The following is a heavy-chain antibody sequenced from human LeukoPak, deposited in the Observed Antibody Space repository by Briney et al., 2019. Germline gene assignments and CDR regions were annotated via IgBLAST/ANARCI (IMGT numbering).Heavy chain of an antibody. J-gene: IGHJ4*02. V-gene: IGHV3-23*01. CDR1: GFTFSSYS. CDR2: ITGWGEYT. Sequence: GGSLRLSCATAGFTFSSYSMTWVRQAPGGGRGWVSSITGWGEYTNYAGSGEGRCTISRDNSKNTLYLQVNSLRAGDTAIYYCAKRSRHSSGYFDYWGQGTLVTVSS. D-gene: IGHD3-22*01. CDR3: AKRSRHSSGYFDY.